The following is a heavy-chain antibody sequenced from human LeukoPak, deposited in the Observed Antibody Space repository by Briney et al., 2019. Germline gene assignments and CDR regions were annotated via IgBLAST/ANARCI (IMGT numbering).Heavy chain of an antibody. CDR2: INPNSGGT. CDR1: GYTFTGYY. J-gene: IGHJ6*02. V-gene: IGHV1-2*02. CDR3: ASSEEYYDFWSGYSDYYYGMDV. D-gene: IGHD3-3*01. Sequence: ASVKVSCKASGYTFTGYYMHWVRQAPGQGLEWMGWINPNSGGTNYAQKFQRRVTMTRDTSISTAYMELSRLRSDDTAVYYCASSEEYYDFWSGYSDYYYGMDVWGQGTTVTVSS.